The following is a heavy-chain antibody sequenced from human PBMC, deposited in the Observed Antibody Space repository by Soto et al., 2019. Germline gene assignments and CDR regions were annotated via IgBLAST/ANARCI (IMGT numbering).Heavy chain of an antibody. D-gene: IGHD4-17*01. CDR3: AKDYYGDFWSFDY. CDR1: GFRFSSYA. V-gene: IGHV3-23*01. J-gene: IGHJ4*02. CDR2: ISGSGGSP. Sequence: ESLRLSCAASGFRFSSYAMNWVRQAPGKGLEWVSVISGSGGSPYYADSVKGRFTISRDNSKSTLFLQMNSLRAEDTAVYYCAKDYYGDFWSFDYWGQGT.